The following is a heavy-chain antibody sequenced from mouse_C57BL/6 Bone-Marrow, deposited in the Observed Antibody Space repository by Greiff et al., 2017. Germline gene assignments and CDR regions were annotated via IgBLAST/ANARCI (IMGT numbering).Heavy chain of an antibody. V-gene: IGHV3-6*01. Sequence: EVKLVESGPGLVKPSQSLSLTCSVTGYSITSGYYWNWIRQFPGNKLEWMGYISYDGSNNYNPSLKNRISITRDTSKNQFFLKLNSVTTEDTATYYCARDYYSFDYWGQGTTLTVSS. J-gene: IGHJ2*01. CDR3: ARDYYSFDY. CDR2: ISYDGSN. D-gene: IGHD2-12*01. CDR1: GYSITSGYY.